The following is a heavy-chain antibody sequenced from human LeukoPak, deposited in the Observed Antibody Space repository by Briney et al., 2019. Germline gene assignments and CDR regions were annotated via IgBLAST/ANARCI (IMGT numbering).Heavy chain of an antibody. CDR3: ATALSLDAFDI. D-gene: IGHD2/OR15-2a*01. Sequence: SVKVSCKASGGTFSSYAISWVRQAPGQGLEWMGRIIPILGIANYAQKFQGRVTITADKSTSTAYMELSSLRSEDTAVYYCATALSLDAFDIWGQGTMVTVSS. V-gene: IGHV1-69*04. CDR2: IIPILGIA. CDR1: GGTFSSYA. J-gene: IGHJ3*02.